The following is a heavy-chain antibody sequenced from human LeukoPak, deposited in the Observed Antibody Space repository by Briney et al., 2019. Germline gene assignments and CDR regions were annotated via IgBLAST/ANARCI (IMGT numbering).Heavy chain of an antibody. CDR2: ISGSGDYT. V-gene: IGHV3-23*01. J-gene: IGHJ5*02. D-gene: IGHD6-19*01. CDR1: GFTFSSYA. Sequence: GGSLRLSCAASGFTFSSYAMTWVRQAPGKGLEWVSSISGSGDYTNYAGSVKGRFTISRDNSKNTLYLQMNSLRAEDTAVYYCAKSITVDSWGFDPWGQGTLVTVSS. CDR3: AKSITVDSWGFDP.